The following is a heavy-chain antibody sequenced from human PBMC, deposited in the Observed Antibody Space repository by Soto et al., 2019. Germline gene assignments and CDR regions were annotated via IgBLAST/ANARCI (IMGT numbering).Heavy chain of an antibody. V-gene: IGHV3-23*01. D-gene: IGHD6-13*01. CDR2: ISGSGGIS. J-gene: IGHJ6*02. Sequence: GGSLRLSCAAAGFAFSTYAMTWVRQAPGKGLEWVSVISGSGGISYYAASVKGRFTISRDNSKNTLFLQMNGLRAEDTAVYYCAKVTKRAAAGRYEYYKYGMDVWGQGTTVTVSS. CDR3: AKVTKRAAAGRYEYYKYGMDV. CDR1: GFAFSTYA.